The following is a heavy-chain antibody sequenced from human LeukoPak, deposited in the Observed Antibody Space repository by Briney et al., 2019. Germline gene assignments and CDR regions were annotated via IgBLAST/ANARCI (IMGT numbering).Heavy chain of an antibody. V-gene: IGHV3-23*01. CDR2: ISGSGGST. Sequence: PGGSLRLSCAASGFNFTSYAMTWVRQAPGKGLQCVSTISGSGGSTYYADSAKGRFTISRDNSKNTLYLQMNSLRAEDTAVYYCAKLSAVVMVVATVDYWGQGTLVTVSS. CDR1: GFNFTSYA. J-gene: IGHJ4*02. CDR3: AKLSAVVMVVATVDY. D-gene: IGHD2-15*01.